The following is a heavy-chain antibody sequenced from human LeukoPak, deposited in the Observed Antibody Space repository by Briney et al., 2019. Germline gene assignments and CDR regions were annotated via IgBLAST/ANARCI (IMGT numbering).Heavy chain of an antibody. Sequence: VASVKVSCKASGYTFTSYGISWVRQAPGQGLEWMGWISAYNGNTNYAQKLQGRVTMTTDTSTSTAYMELRSLRSDDTAVYYCARVGRSSLILTGYPHWGQGTLVTVSS. CDR2: ISAYNGNT. CDR1: GYTFTSYG. D-gene: IGHD3-9*01. CDR3: ARVGRSSLILTGYPH. J-gene: IGHJ4*02. V-gene: IGHV1-18*01.